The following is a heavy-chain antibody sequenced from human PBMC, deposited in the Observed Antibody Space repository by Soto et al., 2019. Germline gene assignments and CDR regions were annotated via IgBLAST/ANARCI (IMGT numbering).Heavy chain of an antibody. Sequence: GGSLRLSCAASGFTFSSYSMNWVRQAPGKGLEWVSYISSSSSTIYYADSVKGRFTISRDNAKNSLYLQMNSLRAEDTAVYYCATGGYSGYGYWYFDLWGRGTLVTVSS. CDR1: GFTFSSYS. D-gene: IGHD5-12*01. CDR3: ATGGYSGYGYWYFDL. CDR2: ISSSSSTI. J-gene: IGHJ2*01. V-gene: IGHV3-48*01.